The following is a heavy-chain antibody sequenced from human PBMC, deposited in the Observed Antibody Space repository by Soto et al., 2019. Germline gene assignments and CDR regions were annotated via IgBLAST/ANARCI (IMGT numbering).Heavy chain of an antibody. V-gene: IGHV4-30-2*01. D-gene: IGHD5-18*01. CDR1: GGSISSGGYS. CDR2: IYHSGST. Sequence: SETLSLTCAVSGGSISSGGYSWSWIRQPPGKGLEWIGYIYHSGSTYYNPSLKSRVTISVDRSKNQFSLKLSSVTAADTAVYYCARARGYSYGYVDYWGQGTLVT. J-gene: IGHJ4*02. CDR3: ARARGYSYGYVDY.